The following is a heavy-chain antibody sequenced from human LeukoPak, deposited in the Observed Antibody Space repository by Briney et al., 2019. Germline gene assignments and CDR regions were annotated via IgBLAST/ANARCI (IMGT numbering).Heavy chain of an antibody. J-gene: IGHJ6*03. V-gene: IGHV1-8*03. CDR1: GYTFTSYD. CDR3: ARGFKLYSGSYWGDYYYYMDV. Sequence: ASVKVSCKASGYTFTSYDINWVRQATGQGLEWMGWMSPNSGNTGYAQKFQGRVTITRNTSIRTAYMELSSLRSEDTAVYYCARGFKLYSGSYWGDYYYYMDVWGKGTTVTVSS. CDR2: MSPNSGNT. D-gene: IGHD1-26*01.